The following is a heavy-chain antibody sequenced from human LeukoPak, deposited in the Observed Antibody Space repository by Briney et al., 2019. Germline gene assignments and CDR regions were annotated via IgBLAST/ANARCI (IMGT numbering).Heavy chain of an antibody. CDR1: GFTFSSYN. J-gene: IGHJ3*02. Sequence: GGSLRLSCAASGFTFSSYNMNWVRQAPGKGLEWVSSISRSSSYIYYADSVKGRFTISRDNAKNSQCLQMNSLRVEDTAVYYCARLVTRGYYDSSGRRIDAFDIWGQGTMVTVSS. CDR3: ARLVTRGYYDSSGRRIDAFDI. CDR2: ISRSSSYI. D-gene: IGHD3-22*01. V-gene: IGHV3-21*04.